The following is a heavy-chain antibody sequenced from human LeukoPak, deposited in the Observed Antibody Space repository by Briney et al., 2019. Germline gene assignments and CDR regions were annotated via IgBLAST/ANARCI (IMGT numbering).Heavy chain of an antibody. Sequence: GASVKVSCKASGGTFSSYAISWVRQAPGQGLEWMGGIIPIFGTANYAQKFQGRVTITADESTSTAHMELSSLRSEDTAVYYCARDLYGGSDSSSGDYWGQGTLVTVSS. CDR1: GGTFSSYA. D-gene: IGHD6-6*01. V-gene: IGHV1-69*13. CDR3: ARDLYGGSDSSSGDY. J-gene: IGHJ4*02. CDR2: IIPIFGTA.